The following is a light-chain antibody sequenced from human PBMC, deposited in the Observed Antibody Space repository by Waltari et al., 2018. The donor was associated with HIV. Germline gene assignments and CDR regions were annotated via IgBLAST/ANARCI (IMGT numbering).Light chain of an antibody. CDR3: QQYYSLPYT. V-gene: IGKV4-1*01. CDR2: WAS. CDR1: QTVLYSSNNKNY. J-gene: IGKJ2*01. Sequence: DIVMTQSPDSLAVSLGERATINCKSSQTVLYSSNNKNYLTWYQQRPGQPPKVVIYWASTRESGVPDQFSGSGSGTDFTLTINSLQAEDVAVYYCQQYYSLPYTFGRGTKLEIK.